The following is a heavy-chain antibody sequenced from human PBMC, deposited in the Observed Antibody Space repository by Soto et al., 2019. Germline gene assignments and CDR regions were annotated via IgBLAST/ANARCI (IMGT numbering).Heavy chain of an antibody. CDR1: GGSISSYY. J-gene: IGHJ4*02. Sequence: PSETLSLTCTVSGGSISSYYLSWIRQPPGKGLEWIGYIYYSGSTNYNPSLKSRVTISVDTSKNQFSLKLSSVTAADTAVYYCARHEAGDGYTPFDYWGQGTLVTVSS. CDR2: IYYSGST. V-gene: IGHV4-59*08. D-gene: IGHD5-12*01. CDR3: ARHEAGDGYTPFDY.